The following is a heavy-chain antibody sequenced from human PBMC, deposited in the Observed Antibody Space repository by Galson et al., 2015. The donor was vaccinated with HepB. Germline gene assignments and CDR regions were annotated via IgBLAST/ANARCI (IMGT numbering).Heavy chain of an antibody. CDR2: ISSSSSYI. Sequence: SLRLSCAASGFTFSTYSMNWVRQAPGKGLEWVSSISSSSSYIYYADSVKGRFTISRDSAKNSLYLQMNSLRAEDTAVYYCARDRVPGYYKRYDHYGMDVWGQGTAVTVSS. CDR3: ARDRVPGYYKRYDHYGMDV. CDR1: GFTFSTYS. D-gene: IGHD3-9*01. J-gene: IGHJ6*02. V-gene: IGHV3-21*01.